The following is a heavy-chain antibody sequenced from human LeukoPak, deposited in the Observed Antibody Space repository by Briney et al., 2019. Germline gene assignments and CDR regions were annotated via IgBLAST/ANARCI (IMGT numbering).Heavy chain of an antibody. CDR3: ARQNSGGGAFDI. D-gene: IGHD2-15*01. CDR1: AGSISSSSYY. V-gene: IGHV4-39*01. CDR2: IYYSGST. J-gene: IGHJ3*02. Sequence: PSETLSLTCTVSAGSISSSSYYWGWIRQPPGKGLEWIGSIYYSGSTYYNPSLKSRVTISVDTSKNQFSLKLSSVTAADTAVYYCARQNSGGGAFDIWGQGTMVTVSS.